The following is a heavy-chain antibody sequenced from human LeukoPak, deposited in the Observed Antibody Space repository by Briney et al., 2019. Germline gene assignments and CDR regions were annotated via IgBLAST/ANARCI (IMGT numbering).Heavy chain of an antibody. CDR2: ISGSGGST. V-gene: IGHV3-23*01. Sequence: PGGSLILSCSASGFTFSSYAMSWVRQAPAKGLEWVSAISGSGGSTYYADSVKGRFTISRDNSKNTLYLQMNSLRAEDTAVYYCAKGGIAAAGLGYWGQGTLVTVSS. CDR1: GFTFSSYA. D-gene: IGHD6-13*01. J-gene: IGHJ4*02. CDR3: AKGGIAAAGLGY.